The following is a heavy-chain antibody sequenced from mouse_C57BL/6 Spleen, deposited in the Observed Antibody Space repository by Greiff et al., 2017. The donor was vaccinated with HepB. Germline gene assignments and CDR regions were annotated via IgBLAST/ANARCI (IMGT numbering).Heavy chain of an antibody. V-gene: IGHV5-16*01. D-gene: IGHD2-5*01. Sequence: EVNLVESEGGLVQPGSSMKLSCTASGFTFSDYYMAWVRQVPEKGLEWVANINYDGSSTYYLDSLKSRFIISRDNAKNILYLQMSSLKSEDTATYYCARAPYYSKTYYFDYWGQGTTLTVSS. J-gene: IGHJ2*01. CDR3: ARAPYYSKTYYFDY. CDR1: GFTFSDYY. CDR2: INYDGSST.